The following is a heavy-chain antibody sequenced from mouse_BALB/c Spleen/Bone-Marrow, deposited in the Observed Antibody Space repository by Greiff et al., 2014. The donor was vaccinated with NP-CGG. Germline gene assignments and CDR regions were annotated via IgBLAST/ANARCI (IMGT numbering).Heavy chain of an antibody. Sequence: VKLMESGPGLVAPSQSLSITCTVSGFSLTSYGVSWVRQPPGKGLESLGVIWSDGSTNYHSALISRLSISKDNSKSQIFLKLNSLQTDDTATYYGAKANWAPFDYWGQGTTLTVSS. D-gene: IGHD4-1*01. J-gene: IGHJ2*01. CDR3: AKANWAPFDY. CDR2: IWSDGST. V-gene: IGHV2-3*01. CDR1: GFSLTSYG.